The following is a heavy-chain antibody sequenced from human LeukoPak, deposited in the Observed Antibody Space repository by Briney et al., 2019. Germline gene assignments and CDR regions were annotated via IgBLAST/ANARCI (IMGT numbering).Heavy chain of an antibody. V-gene: IGHV4-4*09. Sequence: SETLSLTCTVSGGSISSYYWSWIRQPQGKGLEWIGYIYTSGSTNYNPSLESRVTISVDTSKNQFSLKLSSVTAADMAVYYCASYDFRGGFDYWGQGTLVTVSS. CDR3: ASYDFRGGFDY. CDR1: GGSISSYY. CDR2: IYTSGST. J-gene: IGHJ4*02. D-gene: IGHD3-3*01.